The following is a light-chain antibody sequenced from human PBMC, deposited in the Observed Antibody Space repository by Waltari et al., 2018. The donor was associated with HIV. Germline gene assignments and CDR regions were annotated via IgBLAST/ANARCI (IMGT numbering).Light chain of an antibody. CDR2: DVS. CDR3: GSYTSSSTLV. CDR1: SSDVGAYNF. Sequence: QSALTQPASVSGSPGQSITISCTGTSSDVGAYNFVSWYQQHPGKAPKLMIYDVSSRPSGVSDRFSGSKSGNTASLTISGLQAEDEADYYCGSYTSSSTLVFDGGTKLTVL. J-gene: IGLJ3*02. V-gene: IGLV2-14*03.